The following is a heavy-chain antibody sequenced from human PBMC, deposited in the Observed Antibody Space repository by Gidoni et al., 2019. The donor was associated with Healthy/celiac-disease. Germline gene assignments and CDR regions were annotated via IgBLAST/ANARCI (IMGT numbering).Heavy chain of an antibody. D-gene: IGHD3-10*01. J-gene: IGHJ6*02. V-gene: IGHV1-69*02. Sequence: QVQLVQSGAEVKKPGSSVKVSCKASGGTFSSYTISWVRQDPVQGLEWMGRVNPILGIANYAQKFQGRFTITADKSTSTAYMELSSLRSEDTAVYYCASTPAGYYGMDVWGQGTTVTVSS. CDR3: ASTPAGYYGMDV. CDR2: VNPILGIA. CDR1: GGTFSSYT.